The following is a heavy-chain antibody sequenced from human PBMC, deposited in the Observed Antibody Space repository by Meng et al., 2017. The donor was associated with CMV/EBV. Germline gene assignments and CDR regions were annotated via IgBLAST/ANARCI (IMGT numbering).Heavy chain of an antibody. V-gene: IGHV3-23*01. CDR1: GFTFSSYA. Sequence: GGSLRLSCAASGFTFSSYAMSWVRQAPGKGLEWVSAISGSGGSTYYADSVKGRFTISRDNSKNTLYLQMNSLGAEDTAVYYCAKNEGYCSSTSCRRYFDYWGQGTLVTVSS. CDR3: AKNEGYCSSTSCRRYFDY. CDR2: ISGSGGST. D-gene: IGHD2-2*01. J-gene: IGHJ4*02.